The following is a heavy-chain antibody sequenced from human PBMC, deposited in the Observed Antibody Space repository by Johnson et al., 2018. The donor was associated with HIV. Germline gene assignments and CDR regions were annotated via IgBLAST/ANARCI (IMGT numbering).Heavy chain of an antibody. CDR3: TTGLSSGKGAFDI. V-gene: IGHV3-64*01. D-gene: IGHD5-12*01. CDR2: ISSNGGST. CDR1: GFTFSSYA. J-gene: IGHJ3*02. Sequence: MQLVESGGGVVQPGRSLRLYCAASGFTFSSYAMHWVRQAPGKGLEYVSAISSNGGSTYYANSVKGRFTISRDNSKNTMFLQMNSLKTEDTAVYYCTTGLSSGKGAFDIWGQGTMVTVSS.